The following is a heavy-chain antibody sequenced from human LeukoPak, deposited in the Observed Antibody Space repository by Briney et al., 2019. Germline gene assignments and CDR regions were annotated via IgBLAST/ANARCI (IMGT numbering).Heavy chain of an antibody. CDR2: IWYDGSNK. CDR1: GFTFSSYG. D-gene: IGHD3-10*01. Sequence: GGSLRLSCAASGFTFSSYGMHWVRQAPGKGLEWVAVIWYDGSNKYYADSVKGRFTISRDNFKNTLYLQMNSLRAEDTAVYYCAKGKGSGSSKYYFDYWGQGTLVTVSS. J-gene: IGHJ4*02. CDR3: AKGKGSGSSKYYFDY. V-gene: IGHV3-33*06.